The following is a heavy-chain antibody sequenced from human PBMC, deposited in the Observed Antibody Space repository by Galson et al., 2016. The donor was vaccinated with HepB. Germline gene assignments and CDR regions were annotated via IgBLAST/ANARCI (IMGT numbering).Heavy chain of an antibody. J-gene: IGHJ4*02. D-gene: IGHD3-10*01. CDR3: AKMGGLGRSYLRFFDY. Sequence: SLRLSCAASGFTFNTSAMSWVRQAPGKGLEWVSVITAGGGRTDYADSVKGRFTVARDKSKNTLFLQMTSLRADDTAVYYCAKMGGLGRSYLRFFDYWGQGTLVTVSS. CDR2: ITAGGGRT. V-gene: IGHV3-23*01. CDR1: GFTFNTSA.